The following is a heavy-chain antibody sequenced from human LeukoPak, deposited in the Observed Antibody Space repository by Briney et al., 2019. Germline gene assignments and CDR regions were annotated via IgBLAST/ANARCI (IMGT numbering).Heavy chain of an antibody. CDR2: INHSGST. V-gene: IGHV4-34*01. Sequence: SETLSLTCAVYGGSFSGYYWSWIRQPPGKGLEWIGEINHSGSTNYNPSLKSRVTISVDTSKNQFSLKLSSVTAADTAVYYCARTGPVVVAPAFDPWGQGTLVTVSS. J-gene: IGHJ5*02. CDR3: ARTGPVVVAPAFDP. D-gene: IGHD2-15*01. CDR1: GGSFSGYY.